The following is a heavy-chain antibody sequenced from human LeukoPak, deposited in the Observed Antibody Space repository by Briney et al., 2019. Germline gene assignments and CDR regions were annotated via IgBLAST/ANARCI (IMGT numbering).Heavy chain of an antibody. CDR1: GFTFSSHY. V-gene: IGHV3-21*06. CDR3: AAALAIAVGGTTPGDY. CDR2: ITSSSSDI. Sequence: SGGSLRLSCAASGFTFSSHYMNWVRQAPGKGLEWVSSITSSSSDIFYADSVKGRFTISRDNAKNSLYLKMNSLRVEDTAVYYCAAALAIAVGGTTPGDYWGQGTLVTVSS. J-gene: IGHJ4*02. D-gene: IGHD6-19*01.